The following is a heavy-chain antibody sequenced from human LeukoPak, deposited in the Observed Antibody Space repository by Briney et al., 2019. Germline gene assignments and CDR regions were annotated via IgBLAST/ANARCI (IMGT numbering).Heavy chain of an antibody. CDR2: ISAYNGNT. CDR1: GGTFSSYA. D-gene: IGHD2-15*01. J-gene: IGHJ4*02. V-gene: IGHV1-18*01. CDR3: ARDTVDCSGGSCYSDY. Sequence: ASVKVSCKASGGTFSSYAISWVRQAPGQGLEWMGWISAYNGNTNYAQKLQGRVTMTTDTSTSTAYMELRSLRSGDTAVYYCARDTVDCSGGSCYSDYWGQGTLVTVSS.